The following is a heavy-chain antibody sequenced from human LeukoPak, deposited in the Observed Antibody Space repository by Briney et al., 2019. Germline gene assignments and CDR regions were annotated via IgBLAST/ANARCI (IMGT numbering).Heavy chain of an antibody. CDR1: GFTFDDYA. Sequence: GGSLRLSCAASGFTFDDYAMHWVRQAPGKDLEWVSGISWNSGSIGYADSVKGRFTISRDNAKNSLYLQMNSLRAEDTALYYCAKVAGYRASYFDYWGQGTLVTVSS. J-gene: IGHJ4*02. V-gene: IGHV3-9*01. CDR3: AKVAGYRASYFDY. D-gene: IGHD3-9*01. CDR2: ISWNSGSI.